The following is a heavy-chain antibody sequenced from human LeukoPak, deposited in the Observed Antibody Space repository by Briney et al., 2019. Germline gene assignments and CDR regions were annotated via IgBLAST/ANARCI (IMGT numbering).Heavy chain of an antibody. CDR1: GLLLRSFD. V-gene: IGHV3-21*01. CDR3: AREDCSGSTGYLRRGWFDP. D-gene: IGHD2-15*01. Sequence: GGPLRLPCTASGLLLRSFDIHCVRKAPGEGRVCVSYISTSRRDIYYRASVKGRFTISREDAKNSLYLQMNSLRVEDTAVYYCAREDCSGSTGYLRRGWFDPWGQGALVTVSS. CDR2: ISTSRRDI. J-gene: IGHJ5*02.